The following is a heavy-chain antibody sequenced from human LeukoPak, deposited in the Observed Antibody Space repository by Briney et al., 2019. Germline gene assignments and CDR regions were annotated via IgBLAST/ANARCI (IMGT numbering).Heavy chain of an antibody. CDR3: ARHSGRIVSDAFDI. Sequence: PGGSLRLSCAASGFTFSSYSMNWVRQAPGKGLEWVSSISSSSSYIYYADSVKGRFTISRDNAKNSLYLQMNGLRAEDTAVYYCARHSGRIVSDAFDIWGQGTMVTVSS. CDR1: GFTFSSYS. D-gene: IGHD5-12*01. J-gene: IGHJ3*02. V-gene: IGHV3-21*01. CDR2: ISSSSSYI.